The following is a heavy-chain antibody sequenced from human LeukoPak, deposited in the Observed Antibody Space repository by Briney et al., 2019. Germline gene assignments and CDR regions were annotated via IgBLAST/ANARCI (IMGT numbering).Heavy chain of an antibody. Sequence: SETLSLTCAVYGGSFSGYYWSWIRQPPGKGLEWVGEINHSGSTNYNPSLKSRVTMSVDTSKNQFSLKLSSVTAADTAVYYCARARGAHYYDSSGYPTIFDYWGQGTLVTVSS. D-gene: IGHD3-22*01. CDR1: GGSFSGYY. V-gene: IGHV4-34*01. CDR2: INHSGST. CDR3: ARARGAHYYDSSGYPTIFDY. J-gene: IGHJ4*02.